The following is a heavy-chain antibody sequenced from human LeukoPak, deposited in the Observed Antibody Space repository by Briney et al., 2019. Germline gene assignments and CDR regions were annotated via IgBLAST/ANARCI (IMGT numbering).Heavy chain of an antibody. J-gene: IGHJ6*03. CDR1: GGSISSRSDY. D-gene: IGHD3-3*01. CDR2: LDSSGST. V-gene: IGHV4-39*01. Sequence: SETLSLTCTVSGGSISSRSDYWGWIRQTPGKGLEWIGNLDSSGSTYYNPSLKSRVTIYVDTSKNQFSLRLNSVTAADTAVYYCARHNDFWSGSYYMDVWGKGTTVTVSS. CDR3: ARHNDFWSGSYYMDV.